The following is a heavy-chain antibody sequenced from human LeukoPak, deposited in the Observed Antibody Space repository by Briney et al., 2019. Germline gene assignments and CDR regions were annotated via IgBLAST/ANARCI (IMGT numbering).Heavy chain of an antibody. CDR1: GGSFSGYY. J-gene: IGHJ4*02. CDR2: ISHSGST. Sequence: SETLSLTCTVSGGSFSGYYWSWIRQSPGKGLELIGEISHSGSTNYNPSLKSRVTMSVDTSKNQFSLKLNSVTAADTAVYYCARARCSSSSCYLNFDYWGQGTLVTVSS. V-gene: IGHV4-34*01. CDR3: ARARCSSSSCYLNFDY. D-gene: IGHD2-2*01.